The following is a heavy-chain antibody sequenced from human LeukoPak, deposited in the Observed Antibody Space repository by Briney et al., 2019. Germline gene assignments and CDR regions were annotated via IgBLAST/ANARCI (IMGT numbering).Heavy chain of an antibody. D-gene: IGHD2/OR15-2a*01. CDR3: ARDRSMSGWYIDL. J-gene: IGHJ2*01. CDR2: IWNDGSNK. V-gene: IGHV3-33*01. CDR1: GFTFSSYG. Sequence: GGSLRLSCAASGFTFSSYGMHWVRQAPGKGLEWVSVIWNDGSNKYYPDSVQGRFTISRDNSKNTLYLQVNSLRAEDTAVYYCARDRSMSGWYIDLWGRGTLVTVSS.